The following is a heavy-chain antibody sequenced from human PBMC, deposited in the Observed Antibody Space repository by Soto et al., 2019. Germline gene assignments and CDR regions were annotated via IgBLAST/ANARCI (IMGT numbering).Heavy chain of an antibody. CDR3: ARGGGYDSFDY. D-gene: IGHD5-12*01. J-gene: IGHJ4*02. V-gene: IGHV4-30-2*06. CDR2: ISHLENT. Sequence: SETLSLTCAVSGYVISSGYYWGWIRQSPGKGLEWIGYISHLENTYLHPSFKSRLTMSIDRTRNQFSLKLSSVTAADMAVYYCARGGGYDSFDYWGQGVLVTVSS. CDR1: GYVISSGYY.